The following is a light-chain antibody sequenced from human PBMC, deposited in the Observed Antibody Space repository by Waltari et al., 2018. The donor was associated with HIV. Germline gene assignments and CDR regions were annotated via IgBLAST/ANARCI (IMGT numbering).Light chain of an antibody. Sequence: QSVLTQPPSVSAAPGQKVTISCSGSSSQFGNDFVSWYQHLPGAAPTLLIYDNDRRPSGIADRFSGSTSGTSAALGITGLQTDDEDDYYCGTWDTSLGAGVVGGGTKLTVL. CDR2: DND. CDR1: SSQFGNDF. J-gene: IGLJ3*02. V-gene: IGLV1-51*01. CDR3: GTWDTSLGAGV.